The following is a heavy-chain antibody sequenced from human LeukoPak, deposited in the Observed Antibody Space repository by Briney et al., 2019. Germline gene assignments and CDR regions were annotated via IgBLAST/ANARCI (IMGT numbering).Heavy chain of an antibody. D-gene: IGHD3-10*01. V-gene: IGHV4-34*12. CDR2: IIHSGST. Sequence: PSETLSLTCAVYGGSFSAYYWSWIRQPPGKGLEWIGEIIHSGSTNYNPSPKGRVTISEDRSKKQFSLKLSSVTAADTAVYYCATWYGSGSPHYWGQGTLVTVSS. CDR1: GGSFSAYY. J-gene: IGHJ4*02. CDR3: ATWYGSGSPHY.